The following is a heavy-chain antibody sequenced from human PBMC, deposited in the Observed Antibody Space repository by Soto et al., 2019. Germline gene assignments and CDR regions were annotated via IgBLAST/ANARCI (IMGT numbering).Heavy chain of an antibody. Sequence: PSETLSLTCTVSGDSISSSNHYWGWIRQSPGKGLEWIANVFYSGSTDYNPSLRSRVTISVDTPKNQVSLNLTSVTAADTAVYFCARQITEVVRERLPGTRWFDPWGQGTQVTVSS. D-gene: IGHD2-15*01. CDR2: VFYSGST. CDR1: GDSISSSNHY. V-gene: IGHV4-39*01. CDR3: ARQITEVVRERLPGTRWFDP. J-gene: IGHJ5*02.